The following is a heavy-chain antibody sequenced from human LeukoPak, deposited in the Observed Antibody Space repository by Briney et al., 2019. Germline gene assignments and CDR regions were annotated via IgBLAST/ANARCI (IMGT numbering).Heavy chain of an antibody. CDR2: IIPILGIA. CDR3: ASVLRFLEWIPYYFDY. J-gene: IGHJ4*02. V-gene: IGHV1-69*02. CDR1: GYTFSDYY. D-gene: IGHD3-3*01. Sequence: SVKVSCKASGYTFSDYYIHWVRQAPGQGLEWMGRIIPILGIANYAQKFQGRVTITADKSTSTAYMELSSLRSEDTAVYYCASVLRFLEWIPYYFDYWGQGTLVTVSS.